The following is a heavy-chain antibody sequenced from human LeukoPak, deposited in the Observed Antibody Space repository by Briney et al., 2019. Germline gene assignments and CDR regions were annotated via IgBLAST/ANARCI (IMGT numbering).Heavy chain of an antibody. CDR3: ARVYYYGSGSYKTFDY. CDR2: IYWDDDK. Sequence: SGPTLVKPTQTLTLTCTFSGFSLSTSGVGVGWIRQPPGKALEWLALIYWDDDKRYSLSLKSRLTITTDTSKNQVVLTMTNMDPVDTATYYCARVYYYGSGSYKTFDYWGQGTLVTVSS. J-gene: IGHJ4*02. V-gene: IGHV2-5*02. D-gene: IGHD3-10*01. CDR1: GFSLSTSGVG.